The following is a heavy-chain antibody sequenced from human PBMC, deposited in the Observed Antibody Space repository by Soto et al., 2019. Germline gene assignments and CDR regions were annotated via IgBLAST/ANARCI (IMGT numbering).Heavy chain of an antibody. J-gene: IGHJ4*02. CDR1: GFTFSDYY. V-gene: IGHV3-11*06. Sequence: GGSLRLSCAASGFTFSDYYMSWIRQAPGKGLEWVSYISSSSSYTNYADSVKGRFAISRDNAKNSLYLQMNSLRAEDTAVYYCTRGALSSSWHEVDYWGQGTLVTVSS. D-gene: IGHD6-13*01. CDR3: TRGALSSSWHEVDY. CDR2: ISSSSSYT.